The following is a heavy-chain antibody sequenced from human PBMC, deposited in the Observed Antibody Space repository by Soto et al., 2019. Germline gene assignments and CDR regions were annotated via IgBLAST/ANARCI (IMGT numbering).Heavy chain of an antibody. D-gene: IGHD6-6*01. CDR1: GGSISSSSYY. J-gene: IGHJ5*02. V-gene: IGHV4-39*01. CDR3: ARPRIAARGWFDP. CDR2: IYYSGST. Sequence: PSETLSLTCTVSGGSISSSSYYWGWIRQPPGKGLEWIGSIYYSGSTYYNPSLKSRVTISIDTSKNQFSLKLSSVTAADTAVYYRARPRIAARGWFDPWGQGTLVTVSS.